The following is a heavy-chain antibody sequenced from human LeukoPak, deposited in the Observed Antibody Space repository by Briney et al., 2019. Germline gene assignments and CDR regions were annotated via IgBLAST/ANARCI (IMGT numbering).Heavy chain of an antibody. Sequence: SLRLSCAASGLTFDDYAMHWVRQAPGKGLEWVSGISWNSGSIGYADSVKGRFTISRDNAKNSLYLQMNSLRAEDTALYYCAKDNDSSGYYSPLDYWGQGTLVTVSS. CDR3: AKDNDSSGYYSPLDY. CDR2: ISWNSGSI. D-gene: IGHD3-22*01. CDR1: GLTFDDYA. J-gene: IGHJ4*02. V-gene: IGHV3-9*01.